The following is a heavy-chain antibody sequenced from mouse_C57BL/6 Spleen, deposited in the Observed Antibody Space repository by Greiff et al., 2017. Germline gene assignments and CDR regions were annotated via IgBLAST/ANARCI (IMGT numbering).Heavy chain of an antibody. D-gene: IGHD1-1*01. V-gene: IGHV1-53*01. CDR3: ASTTVVANWYFDV. CDR1: GYTFTSYW. J-gene: IGHJ1*03. Sequence: VQLQQPGTELVKPGASVKLSCKASGYTFTSYWMHWVKQRPGQGLEWIGNINPSNGGTNYNEKFKSKATLTVDKSSSTAYMPLSSLTSEDSAVYYCASTTVVANWYFDVWGTGTTVTVSS. CDR2: INPSNGGT.